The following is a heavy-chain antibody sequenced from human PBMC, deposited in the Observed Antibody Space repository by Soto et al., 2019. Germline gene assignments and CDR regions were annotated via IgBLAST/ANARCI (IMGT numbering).Heavy chain of an antibody. CDR2: IWYDGSNK. V-gene: IGHV3-33*01. Sequence: PGGSLRLSCAASGFTFSSYGMHWVRQAPGKGLEWVAVIWYDGSNKYYADSVKGRFTISRDNSKNTLYLQMNSLRAEDTAVYYCARSPVPYYYYYYGMDVWGQGTTVTVSS. J-gene: IGHJ6*02. CDR1: GFTFSSYG. D-gene: IGHD1-1*01. CDR3: ARSPVPYYYYYYGMDV.